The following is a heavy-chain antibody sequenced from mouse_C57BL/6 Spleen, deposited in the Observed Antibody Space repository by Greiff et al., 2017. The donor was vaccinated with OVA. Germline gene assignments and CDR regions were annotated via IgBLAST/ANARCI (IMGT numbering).Heavy chain of an antibody. CDR2: IHPSDSDT. J-gene: IGHJ4*01. Sequence: QVQLKQPGAELVKPGASVKVSCKASGYTFTSYWMHWVKQRPGQGLEWIGRIHPSDSDTNYNQKFKGKATLTVDKSSSTAYMQLRILTSEDSEAYYYARGNAWGDYWGQGTSVTVSS. CDR3: ARGNAWGDY. CDR1: GYTFTSYW. D-gene: IGHD2-1*01. V-gene: IGHV1-74*01.